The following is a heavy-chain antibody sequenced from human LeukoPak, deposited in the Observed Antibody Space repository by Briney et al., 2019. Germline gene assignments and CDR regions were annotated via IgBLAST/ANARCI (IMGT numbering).Heavy chain of an antibody. CDR3: ARQGGDYADAFDI. Sequence: SETLSLTCTVSGGSISGYYWSWIRQPPGKGLEWIGYIYYSGSTNYNPSLKSRVTISVDTSKNQLSLKLSSVTAADTAVYYCARQGGDYADAFDIWGQGTMVTVSS. CDR1: GGSISGYY. CDR2: IYYSGST. D-gene: IGHD4-17*01. V-gene: IGHV4-59*08. J-gene: IGHJ3*02.